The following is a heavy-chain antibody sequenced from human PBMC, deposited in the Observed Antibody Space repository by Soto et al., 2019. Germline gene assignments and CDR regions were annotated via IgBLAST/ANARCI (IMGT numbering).Heavy chain of an antibody. CDR1: GYTFTGYF. J-gene: IGHJ6*02. CDR3: ARATAYDFWSGYYRSYGLDV. Sequence: VQLVQSGAEVKSPGASVRVSCTTSGYTFTGYFIHWVRQAPGPGLEWMGWINPNSGDTSYSQKLQGWVTMASDTSISTANMELSRLRSDDTAVYYCARATAYDFWSGYYRSYGLDVWGQGTKVTV. CDR2: INPNSGDT. D-gene: IGHD3-3*01. V-gene: IGHV1-2*04.